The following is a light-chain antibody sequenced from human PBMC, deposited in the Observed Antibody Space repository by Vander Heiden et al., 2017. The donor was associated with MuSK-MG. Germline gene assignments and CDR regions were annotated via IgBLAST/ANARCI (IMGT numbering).Light chain of an antibody. CDR1: QSVITRH. J-gene: IGKJ4*01. CDR3: QQYGTSPLT. CDR2: ATS. Sequence: EIVLTQSPGTLSLSPGERATLSCRASQSVITRHLAWYQQRPGQAPRLLMYATSNRATGIRDRFSGSASGTDFTLTISRLEPEDFAVYYCQQYGTSPLTFGGGTKVEIK. V-gene: IGKV3-20*01.